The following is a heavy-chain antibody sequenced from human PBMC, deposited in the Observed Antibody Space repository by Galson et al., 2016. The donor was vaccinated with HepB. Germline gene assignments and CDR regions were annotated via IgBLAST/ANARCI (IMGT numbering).Heavy chain of an antibody. Sequence: SLRLSCAASGFTFSDYYMNWIRQAPGKGLEWISYISDSGTTKYYADSVRGRFTISRDNAKNSLYLQMNSLRAEDTAVYYCARDDSIIVVVQVIGAFDVWGHGTMVSVSS. CDR2: ISDSGTTK. CDR1: GFTFSDYY. D-gene: IGHD3-22*01. CDR3: ARDDSIIVVVQVIGAFDV. V-gene: IGHV3-11*04. J-gene: IGHJ3*01.